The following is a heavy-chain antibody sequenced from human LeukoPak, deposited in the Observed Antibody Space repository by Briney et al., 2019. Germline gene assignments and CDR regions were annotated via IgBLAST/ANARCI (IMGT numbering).Heavy chain of an antibody. J-gene: IGHJ3*02. CDR3: AREETLVGATVDAFDI. Sequence: PSETLSLTCTVSGGSISSYYWSWLRQPAGKGLEWIGRIYTSGSTNYNPSLKSRVTMSVDTSKNQFSLKLSSVTAADTAVYYCAREETLVGATVDAFDIWGQGTMVTVSS. CDR1: GGSISSYY. CDR2: IYTSGST. D-gene: IGHD1-26*01. V-gene: IGHV4-4*07.